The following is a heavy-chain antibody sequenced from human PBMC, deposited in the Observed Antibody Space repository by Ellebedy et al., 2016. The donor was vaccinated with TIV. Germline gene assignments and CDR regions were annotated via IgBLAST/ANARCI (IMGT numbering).Heavy chain of an antibody. Sequence: SETLSLXCTVSGGSISSSSYYWGWIRQPPGKGLEWIGSIYYSGSTYYNPSLKSRVTISVDTSKNQFSLKLSSVTAADTAVYYCARRGPPTNWFDPWGQGTLVTVSS. J-gene: IGHJ5*02. CDR3: ARRGPPTNWFDP. CDR2: IYYSGST. CDR1: GGSISSSSYY. V-gene: IGHV4-39*07.